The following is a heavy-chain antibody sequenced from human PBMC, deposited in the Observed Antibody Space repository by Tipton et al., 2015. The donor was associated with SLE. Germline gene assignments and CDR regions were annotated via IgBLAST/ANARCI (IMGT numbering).Heavy chain of an antibody. J-gene: IGHJ3*02. V-gene: IGHV3-33*01. CDR2: IWYDGSNK. Sequence: SLRLSCTSSGFTFGDYYMSWIRQAPGKGLEWVAVIWYDGSNKYYVDSVKGRFTISRDNSKNTLWLQMTSLRAEDTAVYYCASELPGWGAFDIWGHGTMVTVSS. CDR3: ASELPGWGAFDI. D-gene: IGHD2-2*01. CDR1: GFTFGDYY.